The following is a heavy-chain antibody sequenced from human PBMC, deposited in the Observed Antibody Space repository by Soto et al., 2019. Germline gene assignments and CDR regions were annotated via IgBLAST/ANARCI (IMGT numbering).Heavy chain of an antibody. CDR3: TRQGGSGSGYYYYYYGMDV. CDR2: IRSKANSYAT. J-gene: IGHJ6*02. D-gene: IGHD3-22*01. Sequence: GGSLRLSCAASGFTFSGSAMHWVRQASGKGLEWVGRIRSKANSYATAYAASVKGRFTISRDDSKNTAYLQMNSLKTEDTAVYYCTRQGGSGSGYYYYYYGMDVWGQGTTVTVYS. V-gene: IGHV3-73*01. CDR1: GFTFSGSA.